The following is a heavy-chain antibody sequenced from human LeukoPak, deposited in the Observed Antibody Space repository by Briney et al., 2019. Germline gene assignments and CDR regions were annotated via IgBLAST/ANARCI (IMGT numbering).Heavy chain of an antibody. J-gene: IGHJ3*01. CDR3: ARLPLATASDV. CDR2: IYYSGST. D-gene: IGHD6-13*01. V-gene: IGHV4-59*08. CDR1: GGSLSIYY. Sequence: PSETLSLTCTVSGGSLSIYYWNWIRQPPGKGLEWIGYIYYSGSTYYNPSLKSRVTISVGTSKNQISLKLSSMTAADTAVYYCARLPLATASDVWGQGTMVTVSS.